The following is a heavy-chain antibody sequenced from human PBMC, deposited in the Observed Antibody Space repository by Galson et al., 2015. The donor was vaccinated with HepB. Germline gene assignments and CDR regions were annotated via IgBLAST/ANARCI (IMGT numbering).Heavy chain of an antibody. Sequence: SLRLSCAASGFTFSSYFMHWVRQAPGKGLEWVAALSFDGSNRFYADSVKGRFTISRDNSKNTLYLQMNSLRGEDTAVFCCARSMVPRYYSYAMDVWGLGTTVTVSS. CDR3: ARSMVPRYYSYAMDV. CDR2: LSFDGSNR. D-gene: IGHD4/OR15-4a*01. CDR1: GFTFSSYF. J-gene: IGHJ6*02. V-gene: IGHV3-30-3*01.